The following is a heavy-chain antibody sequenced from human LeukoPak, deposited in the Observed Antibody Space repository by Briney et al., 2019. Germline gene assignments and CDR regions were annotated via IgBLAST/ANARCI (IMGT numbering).Heavy chain of an antibody. CDR2: IYYSGST. J-gene: IGHJ4*02. D-gene: IGHD2-2*01. Sequence: KPSETLSLTCTVSGGSISSYYWSWIRQPPGKGLEWIGYIYYSGSTNYNPSLKSRVTISVDTSKNQFSLKLSSVTAADTAVYYCARADCSSTSCPVDYWGQGTLVTDSS. V-gene: IGHV4-59*01. CDR3: ARADCSSTSCPVDY. CDR1: GGSISSYY.